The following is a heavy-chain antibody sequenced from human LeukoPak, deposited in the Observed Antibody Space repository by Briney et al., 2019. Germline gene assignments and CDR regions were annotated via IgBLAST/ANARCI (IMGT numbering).Heavy chain of an antibody. J-gene: IGHJ6*03. CDR2: ISAYNGNT. CDR3: ARLSGPYYYYYYMDV. Sequence: ASVKVSCKASGYTFTSYGISWVRQAPGQGLEWMGWISAYNGNTNYAQKLQGRVTMTTDTSTSTAYMELWSLRSDDTAVYYCARLSGPYYYYYYMDVWGKGTTVTVSS. CDR1: GYTFTSYG. V-gene: IGHV1-18*01. D-gene: IGHD6-25*01.